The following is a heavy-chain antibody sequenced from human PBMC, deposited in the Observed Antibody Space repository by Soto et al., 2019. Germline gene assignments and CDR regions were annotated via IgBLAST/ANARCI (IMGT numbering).Heavy chain of an antibody. Sequence: QVQLVESGGGVVQPGRSLRLSCAASGFTFSSYGMHWVRQAPGKGLEWVAVISYDGSNKYYADSVKGRFTISRDNSKNTLYLQMNSLRAEDTAVYYCAKKEGDVCDYHGTNFDYWGQGTLVTVSS. CDR1: GFTFSSYG. CDR2: ISYDGSNK. J-gene: IGHJ4*02. D-gene: IGHD1-7*01. CDR3: AKKEGDVCDYHGTNFDY. V-gene: IGHV3-30*18.